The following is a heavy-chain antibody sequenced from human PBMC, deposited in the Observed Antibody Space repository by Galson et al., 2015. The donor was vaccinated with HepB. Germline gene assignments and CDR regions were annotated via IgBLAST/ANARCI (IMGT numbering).Heavy chain of an antibody. V-gene: IGHV3-64*01. Sequence: SLRLSCAASGFTFSSYDMYWVRQAPGKGLEYVSSISSNGGTTHYVNSVKGRFTISRDNSKNSLYLQMGSLKADDMAVYYCARDFGGNLIDSWGQGTLVTVSS. D-gene: IGHD4-23*01. J-gene: IGHJ4*02. CDR3: ARDFGGNLIDS. CDR2: ISSNGGTT. CDR1: GFTFSSYD.